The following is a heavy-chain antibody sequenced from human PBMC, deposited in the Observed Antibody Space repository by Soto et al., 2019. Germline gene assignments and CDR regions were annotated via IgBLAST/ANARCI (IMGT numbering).Heavy chain of an antibody. D-gene: IGHD1-1*01. CDR1: GFSLSTGGVG. Sequence: QITLKESGPTRVRPTQTLTLTCTFSGFSLSTGGVGVGWIRQPPGKALERLARIYWDDDKRYSPSLKCRLTITKDTSGNQVVLTMTNMDPVDTATYYCAHRVGLQGNWNGGYFDFWGQGAPVTVSS. CDR3: AHRVGLQGNWNGGYFDF. V-gene: IGHV2-5*02. J-gene: IGHJ4*02. CDR2: IYWDDDK.